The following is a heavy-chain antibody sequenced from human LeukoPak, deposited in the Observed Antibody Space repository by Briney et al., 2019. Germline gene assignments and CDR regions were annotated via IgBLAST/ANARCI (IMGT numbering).Heavy chain of an antibody. V-gene: IGHV3-21*01. D-gene: IGHD6-19*01. CDR2: ISSSSSYI. Sequence: GGSLRLSCAASGFTFSSYSMNWVRQAPGKGLEWVSSISSSSSYIYYADSVKGRFTISRDNAKNSLYLQMNSLGAEDTAVYYCAREGVAVAATDYWGQGTLVTVSS. CDR1: GFTFSSYS. CDR3: AREGVAVAATDY. J-gene: IGHJ4*02.